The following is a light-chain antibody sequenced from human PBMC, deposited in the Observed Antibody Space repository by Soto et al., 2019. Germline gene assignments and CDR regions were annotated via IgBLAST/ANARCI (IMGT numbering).Light chain of an antibody. CDR2: GVS. V-gene: IGKV3-20*01. Sequence: ETGLTQSPATLSLSPGERATLSCRASQSLNSNFLAWYQQKPGQAPRLLIYGVSNMATGIPDRFSGSGSGTDFTLTISRLEPEDVAMYYCQQYGISPPFTFGPGTKVDIK. J-gene: IGKJ3*01. CDR1: QSLNSNF. CDR3: QQYGISPPFT.